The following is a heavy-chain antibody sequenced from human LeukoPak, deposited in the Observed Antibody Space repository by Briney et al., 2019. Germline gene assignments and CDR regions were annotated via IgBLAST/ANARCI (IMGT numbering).Heavy chain of an antibody. V-gene: IGHV4-39*01. CDR3: ARLTIFGVVPDY. D-gene: IGHD3-3*01. CDR1: GGSISSSSHY. CDR2: MYYSGST. Sequence: SSETLSLTCTVSGGSISSSSHYWGWIRQPPGKGLEWIGSMYYSGSTYYNPSLKSRVTISVDTSKNQFSLKLSSVTAADTAVYYCARLTIFGVVPDYWGQGTLVTVSS. J-gene: IGHJ4*02.